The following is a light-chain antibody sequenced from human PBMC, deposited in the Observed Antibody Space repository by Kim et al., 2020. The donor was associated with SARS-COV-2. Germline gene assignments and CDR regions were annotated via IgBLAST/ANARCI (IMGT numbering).Light chain of an antibody. CDR1: KLGDKH. J-gene: IGLJ3*02. V-gene: IGLV3-1*01. CDR2: QDI. CDR3: RAWDSSTAV. Sequence: SYELTQPPSVSVSPGQTASITCSGHKLGDKHAYWYQQKPGQSPVLVIYQDIKRPSGIPERFSGSNSGNTVTLTISGTQSMDEADYYCRAWDSSTAVFGGGTQLTVL.